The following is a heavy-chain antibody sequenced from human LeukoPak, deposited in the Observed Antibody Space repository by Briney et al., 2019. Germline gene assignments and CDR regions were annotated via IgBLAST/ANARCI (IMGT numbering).Heavy chain of an antibody. D-gene: IGHD3-22*01. Sequence: PSETLSLTCAVYGESFSGYYWSWIRQPAGKGLEWIGRIYTSGSTNYNPSLKSRVTMSVDTSKNQFSLKLSSVTAADTAVYYCARDLGDSSGYYRYYYYYYYMDVWGKGTTVTVSS. CDR3: ARDLGDSSGYYRYYYYYYYMDV. J-gene: IGHJ6*03. V-gene: IGHV4-4*07. CDR1: GESFSGYY. CDR2: IYTSGST.